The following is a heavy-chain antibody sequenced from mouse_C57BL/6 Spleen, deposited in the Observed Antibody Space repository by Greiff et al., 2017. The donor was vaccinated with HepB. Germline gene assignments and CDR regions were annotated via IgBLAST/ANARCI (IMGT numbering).Heavy chain of an antibody. D-gene: IGHD1-1*02. CDR2: IDPSDSET. Sequence: QVQLKQPGAELVRPGSSVKLSCKASGYTFTSYWMHWVKQRPIQGLEWIGNIDPSDSETHYNQKFKDKATLTVDKSSSTAYMQLSSLTSEDSAVYYCASGGNYVNYAMDYWGQGTSVTVSS. CDR1: GYTFTSYW. J-gene: IGHJ4*01. CDR3: ASGGNYVNYAMDY. V-gene: IGHV1-52*01.